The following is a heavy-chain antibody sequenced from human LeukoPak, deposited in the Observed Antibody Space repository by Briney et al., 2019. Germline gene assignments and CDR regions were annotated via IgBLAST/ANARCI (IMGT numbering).Heavy chain of an antibody. CDR2: ISDSGGST. V-gene: IGHV3-23*01. J-gene: IGHJ4*02. CDR3: AKLVEGGTTVTTNGYFDY. CDR1: GFTFSSYA. D-gene: IGHD4-17*01. Sequence: GGSLRLSCAASGFTFSSYAMSWVRQAPGKGLEWVSGISDSGGSTNYADSVKGRFTISRDNSKNTLYLQTISLRAEDTAVYFCAKLVEGGTTVTTNGYFDYWGQGTLVTVSS.